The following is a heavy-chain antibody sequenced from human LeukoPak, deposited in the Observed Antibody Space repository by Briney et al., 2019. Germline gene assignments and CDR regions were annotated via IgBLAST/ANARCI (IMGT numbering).Heavy chain of an antibody. V-gene: IGHV3-30*04. CDR1: GFTFSTYV. CDR2: MSNDGSTK. Sequence: GGSLRLSCAASGFTFSTYVMHWIRQAPGKGLEWVAVMSNDGSTKYYADSVKGRFTVSRDNSKNTVYLQMNSLRAEDTAVYYCARDAPPLGMDVWGIGTTVTVSS. J-gene: IGHJ6*04. CDR3: ARDAPPLGMDV.